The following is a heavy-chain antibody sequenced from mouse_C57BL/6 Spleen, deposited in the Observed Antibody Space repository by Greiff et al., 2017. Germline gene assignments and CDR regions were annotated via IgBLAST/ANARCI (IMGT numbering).Heavy chain of an antibody. CDR3: ARSRNYVYFDY. D-gene: IGHD2-4*01. V-gene: IGHV1-69*01. CDR2: IDPSDSYT. Sequence: QVQLQQPGAELVMPGASVKLSCKASGYTFTSYWMHWVKQRPGQGLEWIGEIDPSDSYTNYNQKFKGKSTLTVDKSSSTAYMQLSSLTSEDSAVYYCARSRNYVYFDYWGQGTTLTVSS. CDR1: GYTFTSYW. J-gene: IGHJ2*01.